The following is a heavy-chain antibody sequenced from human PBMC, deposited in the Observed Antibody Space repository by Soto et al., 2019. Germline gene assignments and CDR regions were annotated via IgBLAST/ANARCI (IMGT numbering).Heavy chain of an antibody. Sequence: LRLSCTAAGFTFGDYAMSWVRQAPGKGLEWVGFIRSKASGGTAEYAASVKGRFTFSRDDSKSIAYLQMNSLRTEDTAIYYCTRDQPITPWGQGTMVTVSS. V-gene: IGHV3-49*04. J-gene: IGHJ3*01. CDR3: TRDQPITP. CDR2: IRSKASGGTA. D-gene: IGHD3-10*01. CDR1: GFTFGDYA.